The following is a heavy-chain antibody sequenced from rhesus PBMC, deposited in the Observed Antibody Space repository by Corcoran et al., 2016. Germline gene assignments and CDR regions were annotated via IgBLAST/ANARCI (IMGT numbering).Heavy chain of an antibody. D-gene: IGHD6-31*01. J-gene: IGHJ4*01. CDR2: IYPGDSDT. V-gene: IGHV5S1*01. Sequence: EVQLVQSGAEVKRPGESLRISCKTSGYSFTSSWISWVRQMPGKGLEWMGSIYPGDSDTRYNPSFQGHVTISADKSISTTYLQWSSLKASDTATYYCAKIIAAAGRVGYWGQGVLVTVSS. CDR3: AKIIAAAGRVGY. CDR1: GYSFTSSW.